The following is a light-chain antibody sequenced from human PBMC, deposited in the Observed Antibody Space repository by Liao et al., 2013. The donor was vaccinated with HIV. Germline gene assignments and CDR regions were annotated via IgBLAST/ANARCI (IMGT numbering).Light chain of an antibody. Sequence: SYDLTQPPSVSVSPGQTGSITCSGYKLGEKYVSWYQQKPGQSPVLVIYEDEKRPSGIPERFSGSNSGNTATLTISGTQPVDEADYYCQAWDSTTVIFGGGTKLTVL. CDR3: QAWDSTTVI. CDR1: KLGEKY. V-gene: IGLV3-1*01. CDR2: EDE. J-gene: IGLJ2*01.